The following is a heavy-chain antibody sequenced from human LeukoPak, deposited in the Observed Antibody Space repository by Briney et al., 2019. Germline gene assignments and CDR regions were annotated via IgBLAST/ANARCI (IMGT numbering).Heavy chain of an antibody. CDR1: GGSIGSYY. D-gene: IGHD3-9*01. V-gene: IGHV4-34*01. Sequence: SETLSLTCTVSGGSIGSYYWSWIRQPPGKGLEWIGEINHSGSTNYNPSLKSRVTISVDTSKNQFSLKLSSVTAADTAVYYCARLEVKNVLRYFVWRYYFDYWGQGTLVTVSS. CDR2: INHSGST. CDR3: ARLEVKNVLRYFVWRYYFDY. J-gene: IGHJ4*02.